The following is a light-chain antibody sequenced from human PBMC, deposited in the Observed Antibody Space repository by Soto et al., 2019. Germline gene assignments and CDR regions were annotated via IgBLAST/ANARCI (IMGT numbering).Light chain of an antibody. V-gene: IGKV3-20*01. CDR1: QSLSVSY. Sequence: PGDSATLSCRASQSLSVSYLAWYQQRPGQAPRLLIYGTSTRATGIPDRFSGSGSGRDFTLAISRLEPEDFAVYYCHQFGDSPQTFGQGTKVDIK. CDR2: GTS. CDR3: HQFGDSPQT. J-gene: IGKJ1*01.